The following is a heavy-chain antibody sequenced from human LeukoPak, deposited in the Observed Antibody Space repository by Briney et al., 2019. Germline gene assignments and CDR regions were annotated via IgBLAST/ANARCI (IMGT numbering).Heavy chain of an antibody. CDR1: GYTFENYG. Sequence: ASVKVSCKASGYTFENYGITWVRQAPGQGLEWMGWISGYNGNTDYAEKLQGRVTMTTYTSTSTAYMELRSLRSDDTAVYYCARTTAGATEGAFDIWGQGTMVTVSS. D-gene: IGHD1-26*01. V-gene: IGHV1-18*01. CDR3: ARTTAGATEGAFDI. J-gene: IGHJ3*02. CDR2: ISGYNGNT.